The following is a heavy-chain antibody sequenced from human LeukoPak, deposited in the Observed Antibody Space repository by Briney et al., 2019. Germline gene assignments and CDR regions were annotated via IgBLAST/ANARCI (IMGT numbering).Heavy chain of an antibody. CDR3: ARGGGYDSYFDY. CDR2: INPNSGGT. CDR1: GYTFTSYY. D-gene: IGHD5-12*01. Sequence: PGASVKVSCKASGYTFTSYYMHWVRQAPGQGLEWMGWINPNSGGTNYAQKFQDRVTMTRDTSISTAYMELSRLTSDDTAVYYCARGGGYDSYFDYWGQGTLVTVSS. V-gene: IGHV1-2*02. J-gene: IGHJ4*02.